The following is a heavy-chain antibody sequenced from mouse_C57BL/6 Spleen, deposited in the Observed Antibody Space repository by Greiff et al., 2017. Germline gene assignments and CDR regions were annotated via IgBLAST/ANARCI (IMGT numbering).Heavy chain of an antibody. D-gene: IGHD2-3*01. V-gene: IGHV1-5*01. J-gene: IGHJ4*01. Sequence: EVQLQQSGTVLARPGASVKMSCKTSGYTFTSYWMHWVKQRPGQGLEWIGAIYPGNSDTSYNQKFKGKAKLTAVTSASTAYMELSSLTNEDSAVYYCTRLTYDGYYDYAMDYWGQGTSVTVSS. CDR2: IYPGNSDT. CDR1: GYTFTSYW. CDR3: TRLTYDGYYDYAMDY.